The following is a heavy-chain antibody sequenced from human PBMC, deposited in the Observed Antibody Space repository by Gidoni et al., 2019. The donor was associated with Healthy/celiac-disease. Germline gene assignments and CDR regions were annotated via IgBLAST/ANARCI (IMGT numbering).Heavy chain of an antibody. CDR3: TRHGGCSSTSCYN. CDR2: IRSKANSYAT. D-gene: IGHD2-2*01. Sequence: KISCAASGFTFSGSAMHWVRQASGKGLEWVGRIRSKANSYATAYAASVKGRFTISRDDSKNTAYLQMNSLKTEDTAVYYCTRHGGCSSTSCYNWGQGTLVTVSS. J-gene: IGHJ4*02. V-gene: IGHV3-73*01. CDR1: GFTFSGSA.